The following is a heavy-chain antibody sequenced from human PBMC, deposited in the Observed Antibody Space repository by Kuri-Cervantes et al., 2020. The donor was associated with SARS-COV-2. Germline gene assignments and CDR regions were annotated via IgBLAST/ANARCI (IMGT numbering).Heavy chain of an antibody. CDR3: ARTGVRSPFDI. CDR1: GGTFTTYG. Sequence: ASVKVSCKASGGTFTTYGFTWVRQAPGQGLEWMGWINPNSGGTNYAQKFQGRVTMTRDTSISTAYMELSRLRTDDTAVYYCARTGVRSPFDIWGQGTMVTVSS. V-gene: IGHV1-2*02. J-gene: IGHJ3*02. CDR2: INPNSGGT. D-gene: IGHD7-27*01.